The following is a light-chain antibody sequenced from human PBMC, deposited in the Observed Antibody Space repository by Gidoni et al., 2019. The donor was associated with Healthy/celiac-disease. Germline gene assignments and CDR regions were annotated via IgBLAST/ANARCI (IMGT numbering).Light chain of an antibody. Sequence: EIVLTQSPATLSLSPGERATLPCRPSQSVRSYLAWYQQKPGQAPRLLIYDASNRATGIPARFSGSGSGTDFTLTISSLEPEDFAVYYCQQRSNWPPLLTFGGGTKVEIK. CDR2: DAS. J-gene: IGKJ4*01. CDR1: QSVRSY. CDR3: QQRSNWPPLLT. V-gene: IGKV3-11*01.